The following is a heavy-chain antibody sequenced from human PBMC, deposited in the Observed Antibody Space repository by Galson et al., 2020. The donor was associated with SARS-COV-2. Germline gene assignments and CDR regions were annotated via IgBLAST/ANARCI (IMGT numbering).Heavy chain of an antibody. CDR3: ARGDREMVAVTAGRRWFDA. J-gene: IGHJ5*02. V-gene: IGHV4-38-2*02. Sequence: SETLSLTCTVSGYSISSGYCWGWIRQSPGKGLEWIGSVYQSGSIIHNPSLKSPVTISVDTSKNQFSLKLTSVTAADTAVYYCARGDREMVAVTAGRRWFDAWGQGILVTVSS. CDR2: VYQSGSI. D-gene: IGHD2-2*01. CDR1: GYSISSGYC.